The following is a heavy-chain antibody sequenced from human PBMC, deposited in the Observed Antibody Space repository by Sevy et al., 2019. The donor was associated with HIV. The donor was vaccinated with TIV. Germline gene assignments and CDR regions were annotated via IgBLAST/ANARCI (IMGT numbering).Heavy chain of an antibody. CDR3: AREGRSTMIVAVTSDAFDI. CDR2: IKQDGSEK. V-gene: IGHV3-7*03. D-gene: IGHD3-22*01. CDR1: GFTFSSYW. Sequence: GGSLRLSCAASGFTFSSYWMSWVRQAPGKGLEWVANIKQDGSEKYYVDSVKGRFTISRDNAKNSLYLQMNSLRAEDTAVYYCAREGRSTMIVAVTSDAFDIWGQGTMVTVSS. J-gene: IGHJ3*02.